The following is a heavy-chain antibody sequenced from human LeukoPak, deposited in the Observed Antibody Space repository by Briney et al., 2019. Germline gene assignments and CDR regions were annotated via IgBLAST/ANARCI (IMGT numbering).Heavy chain of an antibody. D-gene: IGHD1-26*01. Sequence: GGALRVSCAEPGFPFRTYLMYWVREGPGKGLELVAHIKQDGGVKYYVDSVQGRFTISKDNAKNSLHLQMNSLRVEDTAVYNCARRIVGPTSGGDYWGQGTPVTVPS. J-gene: IGHJ4*02. CDR2: IKQDGGVK. V-gene: IGHV3-7*01. CDR3: ARRIVGPTSGGDY. CDR1: GFPFRTYL.